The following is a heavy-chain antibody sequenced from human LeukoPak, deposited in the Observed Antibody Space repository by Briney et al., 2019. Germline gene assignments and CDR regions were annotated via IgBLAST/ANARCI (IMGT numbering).Heavy chain of an antibody. V-gene: IGHV3-9*01. CDR2: ISWNSGSI. Sequence: GGSLRLSCAASGFTFDDYAMHWVRQAPGKGLEWVSGISWNSGSIGYADSVKGRFTISRDNAKNSLYLQMNSLRAEDTALYYCARGDRGGGSSDGMDVWGQGTTVTVSS. CDR1: GFTFDDYA. CDR3: ARGDRGGGSSDGMDV. D-gene: IGHD3-16*02. J-gene: IGHJ6*02.